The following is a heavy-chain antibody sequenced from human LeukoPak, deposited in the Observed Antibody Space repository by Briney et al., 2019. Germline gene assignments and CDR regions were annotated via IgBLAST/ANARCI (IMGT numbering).Heavy chain of an antibody. J-gene: IGHJ4*02. Sequence: SETLSLTCTVSGGSISSSSYYWGWIRQPPGKGLEWIGSIYYSGSTYYNPSLKSRVTISVDTSKNQFSLKLSSVTAADTAVYYCARFLGFGEFIDYWGQGTLVTVSS. CDR2: IYYSGST. CDR1: GGSISSSSYY. CDR3: ARFLGFGEFIDY. D-gene: IGHD3-10*01. V-gene: IGHV4-39*01.